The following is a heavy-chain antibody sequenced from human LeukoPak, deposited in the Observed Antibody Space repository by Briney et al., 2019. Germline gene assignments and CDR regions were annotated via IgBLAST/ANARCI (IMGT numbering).Heavy chain of an antibody. CDR3: SRDSPDLNYYDSSGYSRSFDS. CDR2: ISSFSNFR. J-gene: IGHJ4*02. D-gene: IGHD3-22*01. Sequence: GGSLRLSCAASGFTFSDYYMSWIRQAPGKGLEWVSHISSFSNFRSYADSVKGRFTISRDNAKNSLYLQMNSLRAEDTAVYYCSRDSPDLNYYDSSGYSRSFDSWGQGTLVTVSS. V-gene: IGHV3-11*06. CDR1: GFTFSDYY.